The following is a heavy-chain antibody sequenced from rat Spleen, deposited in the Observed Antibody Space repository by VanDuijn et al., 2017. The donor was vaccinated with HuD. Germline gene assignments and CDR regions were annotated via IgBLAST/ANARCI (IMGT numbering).Heavy chain of an antibody. CDR3: VLSEISMD. J-gene: IGHJ2*01. Sequence: EVQLVESGGGLVQPGRSLKLSCAASGFTFSNYGMAWVRQAPTKGLEWVATISYDGSSTYYRDSVKGRFTISRDNAKSTLYLQMDSLRSEDTATYYCVLSEISMDWGQGVMVTVSS. CDR1: GFTFSNYG. CDR2: ISYDGSST. V-gene: IGHV5-29*01. D-gene: IGHD2-7*01.